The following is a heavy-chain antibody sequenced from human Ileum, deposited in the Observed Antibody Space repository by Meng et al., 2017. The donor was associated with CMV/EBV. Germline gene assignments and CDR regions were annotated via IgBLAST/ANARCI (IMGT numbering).Heavy chain of an antibody. D-gene: IGHD5-12*01. Sequence: GGSLRLSCAASGFTFSSSAMSWVRQAPGKGLEWVSGINGGSGGSTFYADSVKGRFTISRDNSKNTLYLQMNSLRAEDTALYYCAKAGGYDPYFFDYWGQGTLVTVSS. CDR2: INGGSGGST. J-gene: IGHJ4*02. V-gene: IGHV3-23*01. CDR1: GFTFSSSA. CDR3: AKAGGYDPYFFDY.